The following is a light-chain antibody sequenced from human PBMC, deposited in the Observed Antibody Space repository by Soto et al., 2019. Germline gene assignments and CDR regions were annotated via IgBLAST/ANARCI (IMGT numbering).Light chain of an antibody. V-gene: IGLV2-14*01. J-gene: IGLJ3*02. Sequence: QSALTQPASVSGSPGQSITISCTGTSGDVGVYNYVSWYQQHPDKAPKLMIYDVNNRPSGVSNRFSGSKSGNTASLTISGLQAEDEADYYCSSYTTSSTWVFGGGTKLTVL. CDR2: DVN. CDR3: SSYTTSSTWV. CDR1: SGDVGVYNY.